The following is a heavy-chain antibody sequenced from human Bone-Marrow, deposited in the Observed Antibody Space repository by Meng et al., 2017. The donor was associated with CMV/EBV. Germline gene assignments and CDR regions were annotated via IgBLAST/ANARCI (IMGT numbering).Heavy chain of an antibody. J-gene: IGHJ4*02. CDR1: GGSIRSRHYH. CDR3: GILRPFDY. Sequence: SETLCLTCTVSGGSIRSRHYHWAWIRQPPGKGLEWIGNIYYSGSTYYNPSLKSRVTISVDTSKNQFSLNLSSVTAADTAIYYCGILRPFDYWGQGTLVTLSS. CDR2: IYYSGST. V-gene: IGHV4-39*07. D-gene: IGHD2-21*02.